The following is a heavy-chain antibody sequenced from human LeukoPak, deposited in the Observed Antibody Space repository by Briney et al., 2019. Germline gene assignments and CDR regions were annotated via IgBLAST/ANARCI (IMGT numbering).Heavy chain of an antibody. D-gene: IGHD3-16*01. J-gene: IGHJ6*03. CDR1: GGSISSSSYY. CDR2: IYYSGST. V-gene: IGHV4-39*07. Sequence: SETLSLTCTVSGGSISSSSYYWGWIRQPPGKGLEWIGSIYYSGSTYYNPSLKSRVTISVDTSKNQFSLKLSSVTAADTAVYYCARVRGTDSYYYMDVWGKGTTVTVSS. CDR3: ARVRGTDSYYYMDV.